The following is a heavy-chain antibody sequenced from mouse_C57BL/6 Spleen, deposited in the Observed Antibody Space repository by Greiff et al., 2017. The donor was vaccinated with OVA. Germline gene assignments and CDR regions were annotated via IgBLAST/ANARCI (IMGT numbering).Heavy chain of an antibody. D-gene: IGHD1-1*01. Sequence: QVHVKQSGAELVRPGASVKLSCKASGYTFTDYYINWVKQRPGQGLEWIARIYPGSGNTYYNEKFKGKATLTAEKSSSTAYMQLSSLTSEDSAVYFCARSGAVVSYYYAMDYWGQGTSVTVSS. J-gene: IGHJ4*01. CDR3: ARSGAVVSYYYAMDY. V-gene: IGHV1-76*01. CDR1: GYTFTDYY. CDR2: IYPGSGNT.